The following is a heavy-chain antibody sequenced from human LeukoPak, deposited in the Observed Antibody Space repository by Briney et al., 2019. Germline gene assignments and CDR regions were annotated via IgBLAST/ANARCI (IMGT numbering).Heavy chain of an antibody. CDR1: GFTFSSYA. D-gene: IGHD3-10*01. CDR2: ISYDGSNK. J-gene: IGHJ4*02. CDR3: ARDDSGAPDY. Sequence: SLRLSCAASGFTFSSYAMHWVRQAPGKGLEWVAVISYDGSNKYYADSVKGRFTISRDNSKNTLYLQMNSLRAEDTAVYYCARDDSGAPDYWGQGTLVTVSS. V-gene: IGHV3-30*04.